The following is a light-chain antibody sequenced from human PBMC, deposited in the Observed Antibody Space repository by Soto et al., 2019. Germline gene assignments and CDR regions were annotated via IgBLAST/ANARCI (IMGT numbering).Light chain of an antibody. CDR2: GAS. V-gene: IGKV3-20*01. Sequence: EIVITQSPATLSVSPGERATLSCRASQNIRSNLAWYQQKPGQAPRLLIYGASSRATGIPDRFSGSGSGTDFTLTISRLEPEDFAVYYCQQYGSSRWTFGQGTKVDIK. J-gene: IGKJ1*01. CDR3: QQYGSSRWT. CDR1: QNIRSN.